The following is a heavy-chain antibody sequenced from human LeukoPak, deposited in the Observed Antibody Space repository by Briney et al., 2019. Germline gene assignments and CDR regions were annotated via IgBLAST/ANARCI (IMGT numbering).Heavy chain of an antibody. CDR2: ISSSSSYI. V-gene: IGHV3-21*01. CDR3: ARDSDYYDSSGYYLNWFDP. Sequence: GGSLRLSCAASGFTFSSYNMNWVRQAPGKGLEWVSSISSSSSYIYYADSVKGRFTISRDNAKNSLYLQMNSLRAEDTAVYYCARDSDYYDSSGYYLNWFDPWGQGTLVTVSS. CDR1: GFTFSSYN. J-gene: IGHJ5*02. D-gene: IGHD3-22*01.